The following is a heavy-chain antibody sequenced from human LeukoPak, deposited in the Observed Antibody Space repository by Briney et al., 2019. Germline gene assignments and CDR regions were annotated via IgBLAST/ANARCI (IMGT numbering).Heavy chain of an antibody. Sequence: SETLSLTCTVSGGSISTHYWSWIRQPPGKGLEWIGYVLDSERTKDNPSLKSRATLSADPSNNQFSLRLTSVTAADSAVYYCATIKRGSIFGYFDFWGQGVLVTVSS. D-gene: IGHD5-18*01. J-gene: IGHJ4*02. CDR1: GGSISTHY. V-gene: IGHV4-59*11. CDR2: VLDSERT. CDR3: ATIKRGSIFGYFDF.